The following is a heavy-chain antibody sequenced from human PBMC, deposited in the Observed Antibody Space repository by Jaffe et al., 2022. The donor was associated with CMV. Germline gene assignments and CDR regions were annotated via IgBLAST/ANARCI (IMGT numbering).Heavy chain of an antibody. CDR3: AKGSHILTGYYPNDAFDI. CDR2: ISGSGGST. Sequence: EVQLLESGGGLVQPGGSLRLSCAASGFTFSSYAMSWVRQAPGKGLEWVSAISGSGGSTYYADSVKGRFTISRDNSKNTLYLQMNSLRAEDTAVYYCAKGSHILTGYYPNDAFDIWGQGTMVTVSS. V-gene: IGHV3-23*01. CDR1: GFTFSSYA. J-gene: IGHJ3*02. D-gene: IGHD3-9*01.